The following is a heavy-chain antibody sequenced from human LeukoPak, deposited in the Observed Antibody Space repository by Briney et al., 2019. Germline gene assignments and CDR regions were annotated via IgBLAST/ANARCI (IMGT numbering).Heavy chain of an antibody. CDR2: ISGSGGST. D-gene: IGHD3-10*01. CDR3: AKDGRGAWFGELWGY. J-gene: IGHJ4*02. CDR1: GFTFSSYA. V-gene: IGHV3-23*01. Sequence: PGGSLRLSCAASGFTFSSYAMSWVRQAPGKGLEWVSAISGSGGSTYYADSVKGRFTISRDNSKNTLYLQMNSLRAEDTAVYYRAKDGRGAWFGELWGYWGQGTLVTVSS.